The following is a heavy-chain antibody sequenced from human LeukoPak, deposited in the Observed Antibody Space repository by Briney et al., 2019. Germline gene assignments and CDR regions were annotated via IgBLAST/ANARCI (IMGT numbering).Heavy chain of an antibody. Sequence: PGGSLRLSYAASGFTFSNYGMHWVRQAPGKGLEWVAFIWYDGSNKYYADSVKGRFTISRDNSKNTVYLQMNSLRAEDTAVYYCARDTPGEESHWGQGTLVTASS. CDR2: IWYDGSNK. V-gene: IGHV3-30*02. J-gene: IGHJ4*02. D-gene: IGHD2-2*01. CDR3: ARDTPGEESH. CDR1: GFTFSNYG.